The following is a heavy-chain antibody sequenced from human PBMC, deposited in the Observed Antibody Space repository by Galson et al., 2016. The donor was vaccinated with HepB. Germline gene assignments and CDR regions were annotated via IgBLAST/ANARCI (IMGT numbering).Heavy chain of an antibody. V-gene: IGHV3-33*01. CDR1: GFTFNDYG. CDR3: ARDRLWLGDNHLDY. J-gene: IGHJ4*02. Sequence: SLRLSCAASGFTFNDYGFHWVRQAPGKGLEWLAVIFYDGSEKYFADSVKGRFAISRDNSKNTVSLQMNSLTVDDTGVYYCARDRLWLGDNHLDYWGQGTLVTVSS. CDR2: IFYDGSEK. D-gene: IGHD3-16*01.